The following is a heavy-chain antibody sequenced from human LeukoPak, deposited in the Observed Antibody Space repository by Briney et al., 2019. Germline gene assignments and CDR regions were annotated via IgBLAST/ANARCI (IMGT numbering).Heavy chain of an antibody. Sequence: GGSLRLSCAASGFTFSDYYMSWIRQAPGKGLEWVSYISRSGSTIYYAGSVKGRFTISRDNSKNTLYLQMNSLRAEDTAVYYCTRDRPNYYGSDGHYYRRNGDYWGQGTLVTVSS. J-gene: IGHJ4*02. CDR1: GFTFSDYY. D-gene: IGHD3-22*01. CDR3: TRDRPNYYGSDGHYYRRNGDY. CDR2: ISRSGSTI. V-gene: IGHV3-11*01.